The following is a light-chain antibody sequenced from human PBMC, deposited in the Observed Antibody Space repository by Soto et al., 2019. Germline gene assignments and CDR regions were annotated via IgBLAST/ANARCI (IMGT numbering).Light chain of an antibody. CDR2: GAS. J-gene: IGKJ5*01. CDR1: QSITNNY. Sequence: ETVLTQSPGTLSLSPGERATLSCRASQSITNNYLAWYQQKPGQAPRLLIYGASSRVTGIPDRFSGSGSGTDFTLTISRLETEDVAVYYCQQYRTSPITFGQGTRLEIK. V-gene: IGKV3-20*01. CDR3: QQYRTSPIT.